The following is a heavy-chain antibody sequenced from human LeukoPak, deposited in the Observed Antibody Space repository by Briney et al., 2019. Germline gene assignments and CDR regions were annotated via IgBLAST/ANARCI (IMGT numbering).Heavy chain of an antibody. CDR2: INPSGGST. D-gene: IGHD5-18*01. V-gene: IGHV1-46*01. CDR3: ARDILGKSHTAMVTPLGY. J-gene: IGHJ4*02. Sequence: AASVKVSCKASGYTFTSYYMHWVRQAPGQGLEWMGIINPSGGSTSYAQKFQGRVTMTRDTSTSTVYMELSSLRSGDTAVYYCARDILGKSHTAMVTPLGYWGQGTLVTVSS. CDR1: GYTFTSYY.